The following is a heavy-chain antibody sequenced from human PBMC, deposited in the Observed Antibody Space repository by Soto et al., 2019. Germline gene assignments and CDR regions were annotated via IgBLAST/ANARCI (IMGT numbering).Heavy chain of an antibody. D-gene: IGHD3-9*01. Sequence: SETLSLTCAVSSGSISSSNWWSWVRQPPEKGLEWIGEIYHSGSTNYNPSLKSRVTISVDKSKNQFSLKLSSVTAADTAVYYCARSSLVLRYFDWSPQTEYNWFDPWGQGTLVTVSS. V-gene: IGHV4-4*02. CDR1: SGSISSSNW. J-gene: IGHJ5*02. CDR2: IYHSGST. CDR3: ARSSLVLRYFDWSPQTEYNWFDP.